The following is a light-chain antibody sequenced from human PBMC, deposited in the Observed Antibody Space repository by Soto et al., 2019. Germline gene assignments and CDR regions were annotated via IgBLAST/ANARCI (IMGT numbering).Light chain of an antibody. V-gene: IGLV2-14*01. CDR1: SSDIGGYNY. J-gene: IGLJ1*01. CDR2: EVI. Sequence: QSVLTQPASVSGSPGQSITISCTGASSDIGGYNYVSWYQHHPGKAPKLLIYEVINRPSGVSNRFSGSKSGKTASLTISGLQAEDEADYYCSSYTTYGTLFYVFRTGTKLTVL. CDR3: SSYTTYGTLFYV.